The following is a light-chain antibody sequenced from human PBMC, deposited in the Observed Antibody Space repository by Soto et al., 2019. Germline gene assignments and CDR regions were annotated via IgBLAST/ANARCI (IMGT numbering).Light chain of an antibody. J-gene: IGKJ2*01. CDR1: QSISSY. CDR3: QQCYSTPYT. CDR2: AAY. Sequence: DIQMTQSPSSLSVSVGDRVTITCRASQSISSYLNWYHLKPGKAPKLLIYAAYSLQSGVPSRFSGSGSGTDFTLTISSLQPEDFATYYCQQCYSTPYTFGQGTKLEIK. V-gene: IGKV1-39*01.